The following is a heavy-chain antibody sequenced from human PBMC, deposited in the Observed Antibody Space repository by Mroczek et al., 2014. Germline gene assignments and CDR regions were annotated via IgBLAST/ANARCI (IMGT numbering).Heavy chain of an antibody. Sequence: QVQLVESGPGLVKPSETLSLTCTVSGGSISSSSYYWGWIRQPPGKGLEWIGSIYYSGSTYYNPSLKSRVTISVDTSKNQFSLKLSSVTAADTAVYYCARQSRKQQLVRLFDYWGQGTLVTVSS. CDR2: IYYSGST. CDR3: ARQSRKQQLVRLFDY. V-gene: IGHV4-39*01. CDR1: GGSISSSSYY. J-gene: IGHJ4*02. D-gene: IGHD6-13*01.